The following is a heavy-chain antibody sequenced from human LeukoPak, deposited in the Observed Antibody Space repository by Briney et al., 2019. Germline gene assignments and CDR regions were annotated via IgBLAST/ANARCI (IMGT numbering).Heavy chain of an antibody. J-gene: IGHJ6*03. Sequence: PSETLSLTCAVYGGSFSGYYWSWIRQPPGKGLEWMGNNTHWGNNNKNPSLKRRVTVSVDTSKNQFSLKLSSVTAADTAVFYCARATSRLYYYDSNQSRVFYYDMDVWGRGTTVTVSS. CDR3: ARATSRLYYYDSNQSRVFYYDMDV. CDR1: GGSFSGYY. V-gene: IGHV4-34*01. D-gene: IGHD3-22*01. CDR2: NTHWGNN.